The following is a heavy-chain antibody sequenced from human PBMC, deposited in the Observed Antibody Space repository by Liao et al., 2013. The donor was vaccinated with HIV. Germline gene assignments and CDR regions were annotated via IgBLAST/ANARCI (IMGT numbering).Heavy chain of an antibody. CDR2: IYSTGNT. V-gene: IGHV4-4*07. Sequence: QLQLRESGPGLVKPSETLSLSCTVSGGSINDAYWSWVRQPAGKGLEWIGHIYSTGNTKYNPSLQESSHHYHWYDVQRKTSTTSNLEICDHRGRQPCISCAREGLNKRTDDARLGYVSYSPWGGGGDPRSTVSFQ. CDR3: AREGLNKRTDDARLGYVSYSPWGGGGDPRSTVSFQ. J-gene: IGHJ1*01. CDR1: GGSINDAY. D-gene: IGHD3-16*01.